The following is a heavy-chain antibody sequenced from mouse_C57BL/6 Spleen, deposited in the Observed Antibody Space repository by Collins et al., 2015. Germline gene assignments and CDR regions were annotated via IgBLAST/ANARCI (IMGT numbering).Heavy chain of an antibody. CDR3: ARLGRNYAMDY. V-gene: IGHV1-26*01. D-gene: IGHD4-1*01. J-gene: IGHJ4*01. CDR2: INPNNGGT. CDR1: GYTFTDYY. Sequence: EVQLQQSGPELVKPGASVKISCKASGYTFTDYYMNRVKQSHGKSLEWIGDINPNNGGTSYNQKFKGKATLTVDKSSSTAYMELRSLTSEDSAVYYCARLGRNYAMDYWGQGTSVTVSS.